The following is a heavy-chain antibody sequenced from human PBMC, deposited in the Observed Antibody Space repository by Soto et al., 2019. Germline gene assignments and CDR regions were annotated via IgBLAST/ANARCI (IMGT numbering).Heavy chain of an antibody. J-gene: IGHJ4*02. CDR1: GYTFTSYG. CDR2: ISAYNGKT. V-gene: IGHV1-18*01. CDR3: ARESPPADY. Sequence: QVQLVQSGAEVKKPGASVKVSCKASGYTFTSYGISWVRQAPGQGLEWMGWISAYNGKTNYAQKLQRRVTMTTDISTSTVYMELRSLRADDTAVYYCARESPPADYWGQGTLVTVSS.